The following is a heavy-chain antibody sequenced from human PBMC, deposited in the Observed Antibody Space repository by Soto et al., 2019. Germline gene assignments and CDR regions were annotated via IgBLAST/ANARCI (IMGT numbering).Heavy chain of an antibody. Sequence: GGSLRLSCAASGFTFSSNSMSWVRQAPGKGLEWVESIVASGGGTYYADYVKGRFTISRDNSKKTLYLQMNTLRAEDTAVYYCAKLVEYWGQGTQVTVSS. CDR1: GFTFSSNS. CDR2: IVASGGGT. CDR3: AKLVEY. V-gene: IGHV3-23*01. J-gene: IGHJ4*02.